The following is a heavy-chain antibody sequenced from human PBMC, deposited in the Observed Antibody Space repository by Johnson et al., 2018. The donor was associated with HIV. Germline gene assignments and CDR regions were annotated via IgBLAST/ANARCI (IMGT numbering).Heavy chain of an antibody. CDR2: IYSCGRT. CDR1: GFTVSSNY. CDR3: AKDRRITGTIPFYAFDI. Sequence: MLLVESGGGLVQPGGSLRLSCAASGFTVSSNYMSWVRQAPGQRLAWVSVIYSCGRTYYADSVKGRFTISRDNSNNSLYLQMNSLRAEDTAVYYCAKDRRITGTIPFYAFDIWGQWTMVTVSS. J-gene: IGHJ3*02. V-gene: IGHV3-66*02. D-gene: IGHD1-7*01.